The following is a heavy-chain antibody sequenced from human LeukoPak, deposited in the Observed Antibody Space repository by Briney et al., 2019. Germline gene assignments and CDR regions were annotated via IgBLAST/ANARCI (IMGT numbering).Heavy chain of an antibody. CDR2: ISTTGSTI. Sequence: PGRSLRLSCAASGFTFSSYGMNWVRQAPGRGLEWVSYISTTGSTIYDADSVKGRFTISRDNAKNSLYLQMNSLRAEDTALYYCAREDCPHTTCYFSHWGQGTLVTVSS. CDR3: AREDCPHTTCYFSH. CDR1: GFTFSSYG. J-gene: IGHJ4*02. V-gene: IGHV3-48*04. D-gene: IGHD2-21*02.